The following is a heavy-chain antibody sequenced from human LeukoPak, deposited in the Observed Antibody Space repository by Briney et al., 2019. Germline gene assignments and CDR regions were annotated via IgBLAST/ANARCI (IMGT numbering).Heavy chain of an antibody. D-gene: IGHD3-10*01. Sequence: SVKVSCKASGGTFSSYTITWVRQAPGQGLEWMGGIIPIFGTPNYAQKFQGRVTITADESTSTAYMELSSLRSEDTAAYYCAREGVGSGVYYYYYGMDVWGQGTTVTVSS. CDR1: GGTFSSYT. V-gene: IGHV1-69*13. CDR3: AREGVGSGVYYYYYGMDV. CDR2: IIPIFGTP. J-gene: IGHJ6*02.